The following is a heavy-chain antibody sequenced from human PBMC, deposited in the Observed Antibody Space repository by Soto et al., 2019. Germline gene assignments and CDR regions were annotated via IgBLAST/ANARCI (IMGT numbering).Heavy chain of an antibody. V-gene: IGHV1-18*01. CDR2: INAYNGNT. CDR1: GYRFNSYG. CDR3: ARDIRGLDY. D-gene: IGHD2-21*01. J-gene: IGHJ4*02. Sequence: GASVKVSCKASGYRFNSYGIGWVRQAPGQGLEWMGWINAYNGNTNYAQKFQGRVTITRDTSASTAYMELSSLRSEDTAVYYCARDIRGLDYWRQGTLDPVSS.